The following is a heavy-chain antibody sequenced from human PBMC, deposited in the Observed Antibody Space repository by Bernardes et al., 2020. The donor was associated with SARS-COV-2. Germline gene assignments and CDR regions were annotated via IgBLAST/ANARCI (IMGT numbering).Heavy chain of an antibody. Sequence: GGSLRLSCAASGFTFSSYAMTWVRQAPGEGLEWVSSIYGSADNTYYADSVKGRFTISRDNSKNTLFLQVSSLRAEDTAVYYCAKGELVTTPRSLDIRGRGTLVTVSS. J-gene: IGHJ2*01. CDR1: GFTFSSYA. CDR2: IYGSADNT. CDR3: AKGELVTTPRSLDI. V-gene: IGHV3-23*01. D-gene: IGHD5-18*01.